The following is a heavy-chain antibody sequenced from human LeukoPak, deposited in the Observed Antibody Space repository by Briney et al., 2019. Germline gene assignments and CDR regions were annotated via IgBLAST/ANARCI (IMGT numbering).Heavy chain of an antibody. J-gene: IGHJ3*02. V-gene: IGHV3-21*01. CDR1: GFTFSSYS. D-gene: IGHD1-26*01. Sequence: GGSLRLSCAASGFTFSSYSMNWVRQAPGKGLEWVSSTSSSSSYIYYADSVKGRFTISRDNAKNSLYLQMNSLRAEDTAVYYCARDPPPIVGATFQAFDIWGQGTMVTVS. CDR2: TSSSSSYI. CDR3: ARDPPPIVGATFQAFDI.